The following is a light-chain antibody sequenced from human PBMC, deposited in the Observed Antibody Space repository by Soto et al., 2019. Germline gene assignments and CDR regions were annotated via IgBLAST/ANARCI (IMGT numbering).Light chain of an antibody. CDR3: QQRNIWPPVT. CDR1: PSVTNY. J-gene: IGKJ5*01. V-gene: IGKV3-11*01. Sequence: EIVLTQSPATLSLSPGERATLSCRASPSVTNYLAWYQQKTGQPPRRLIYGAFNRAAGIPARFSGSGSGTDFTLTISSLEPEDSAVYYCQQRNIWPPVTFGQGTRLEIK. CDR2: GAF.